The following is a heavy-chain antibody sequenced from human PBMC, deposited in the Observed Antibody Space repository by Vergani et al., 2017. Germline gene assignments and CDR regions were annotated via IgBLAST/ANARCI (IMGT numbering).Heavy chain of an antibody. CDR2: ISSSSSYI. V-gene: IGHV3-21*01. CDR1: GFTFSSYS. CDR3: ARERLSSPYGMDV. D-gene: IGHD6-13*01. J-gene: IGHJ6*02. Sequence: EVQLVESGGGLVKPGGSLRLSCAASGFTFSSYSMNWDRQAPGKGLEWVSSISSSSSYIYYADSVKGRFTISRDNAKNSLYLQMNSLRAEDAAVYYCARERLSSPYGMDVWGQGTTVTVSS.